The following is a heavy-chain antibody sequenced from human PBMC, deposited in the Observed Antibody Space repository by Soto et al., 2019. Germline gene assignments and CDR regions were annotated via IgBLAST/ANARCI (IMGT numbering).Heavy chain of an antibody. D-gene: IGHD2-15*01. CDR1: EFTVSGHA. V-gene: IGHV3-23*01. CDR3: APHVSCSGGSCQYDAFAI. CDR2: ITADGDT. J-gene: IGHJ3*02. Sequence: EVQVLESGGGLVQPGGSLRLSCEGSEFTVSGHAMTWIRQAPGKGPEWVSTITADGDTYYADSVKGRFAMSRDTSEHTLYLQMNSLGAEDTAAYYCAPHVSCSGGSCQYDAFAIRGQGTMVTVSS.